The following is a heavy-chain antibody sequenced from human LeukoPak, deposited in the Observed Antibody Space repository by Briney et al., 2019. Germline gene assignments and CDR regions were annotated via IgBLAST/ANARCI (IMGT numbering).Heavy chain of an antibody. CDR2: IRYTSET. V-gene: IGHV3-48*01. CDR3: ARDAGNSGYGCDL. D-gene: IGHD5-12*01. J-gene: IGHJ5*02. Sequence: PGGSLRLSCAASGFNLSQYGFNWVRQAPGKGLEWVSHIRYTSETFYADSVESRFTISRDHARNSLYLQMNNLRGEDTAIYYCARDAGNSGYGCDLWGQGTLVTVSS. CDR1: GFNLSQYG.